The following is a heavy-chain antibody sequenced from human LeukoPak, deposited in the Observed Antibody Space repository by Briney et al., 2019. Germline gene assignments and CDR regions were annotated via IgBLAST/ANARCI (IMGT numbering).Heavy chain of an antibody. CDR2: IRYDGSNK. V-gene: IGHV3-30*02. Sequence: GGSLRLSCAASGFTFSSYGMHWVRQAPGKGLEWVAFIRYDGSNKYYADSVKGRFTISRDNSKNTLYLQMNSLRAEDTAVYYCARDRFVVVPAADNFDYWGQGTLVTVSS. CDR1: GFTFSSYG. D-gene: IGHD2-2*01. J-gene: IGHJ4*02. CDR3: ARDRFVVVPAADNFDY.